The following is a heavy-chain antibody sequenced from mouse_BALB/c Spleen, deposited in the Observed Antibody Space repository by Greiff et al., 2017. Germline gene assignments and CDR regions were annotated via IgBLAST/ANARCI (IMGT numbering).Heavy chain of an antibody. V-gene: IGHV1S29*02. CDR1: GYTFTDYN. J-gene: IGHJ3*01. D-gene: IGHD1-1*01. Sequence: EVQLQQSGPELVKPGASVKISCKASGYTFTDYNMHWVKQSHGKSLEWIGYIYPYNGGTGYNQKFKSKATLTVDNSSSTAYMELRSLTSEDSAVYYCARGYGSSPFAYWGQGTLVTVSA. CDR3: ARGYGSSPFAY. CDR2: IYPYNGGT.